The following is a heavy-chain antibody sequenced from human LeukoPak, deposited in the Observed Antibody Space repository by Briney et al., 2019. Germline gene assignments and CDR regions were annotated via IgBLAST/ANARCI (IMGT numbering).Heavy chain of an antibody. V-gene: IGHV3-21*01. Sequence: GGSLRLSCAASGFTFSSYSMNWVRQAPGKGLEWVSSISSSSSYIYYADSVKGRFTISRDNAKNSLYLQMNSLRAEDTAVYYCARRRGYSYGCNWFDPWGQGTLVTVSS. CDR1: GFTFSSYS. CDR2: ISSSSSYI. D-gene: IGHD5-18*01. J-gene: IGHJ5*02. CDR3: ARRRGYSYGCNWFDP.